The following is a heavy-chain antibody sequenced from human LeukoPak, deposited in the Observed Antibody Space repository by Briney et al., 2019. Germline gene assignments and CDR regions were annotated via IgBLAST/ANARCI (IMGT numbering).Heavy chain of an antibody. CDR3: AREVASGAFDI. J-gene: IGHJ3*02. Sequence: GGSLRLSCAASGFTFSNYWMSWVRQAPGKGLEWVANIQRAGSDKYYVDSVMGRFAISRDNAKNSLYLQMYSLRVEDTAVYYCAREVASGAFDIWGQGTMVTVSS. V-gene: IGHV3-7*01. CDR1: GFTFSNYW. CDR2: IQRAGSDK.